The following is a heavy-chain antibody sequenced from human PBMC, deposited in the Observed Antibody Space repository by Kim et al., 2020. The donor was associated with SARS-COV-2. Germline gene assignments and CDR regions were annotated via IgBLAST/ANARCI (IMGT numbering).Heavy chain of an antibody. CDR2: IYYSGST. V-gene: IGHV4-31*03. CDR3: ARDIAAAGIKWYGMDV. Sequence: SETLSLTCTVSGGSISSGGYYWSWIRQHPGKGLEWIGYIYYSGSTYYNPSLKSRVTISVDTSKNQFSLKLSSVTAVDTAVYYCARDIAAAGIKWYGMDVWGQGTTVTVSS. J-gene: IGHJ6*02. CDR1: GGSISSGGYY. D-gene: IGHD6-13*01.